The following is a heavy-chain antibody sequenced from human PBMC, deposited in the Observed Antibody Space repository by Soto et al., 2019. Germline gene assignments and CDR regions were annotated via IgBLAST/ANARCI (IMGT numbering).Heavy chain of an antibody. Sequence: SETLSLTCAVYGGSFSGYYWSGIRQPPGKGLEWIGEINHSGSTNCNPSLKSRVTISGDTSNNQYSLKLSSVIAADTAVYYCARARYCSGGSCYSFRRFDPWGQGTLVTVSS. J-gene: IGHJ5*02. CDR3: ARARYCSGGSCYSFRRFDP. D-gene: IGHD2-15*01. CDR2: INHSGST. CDR1: GGSFSGYY. V-gene: IGHV4-34*01.